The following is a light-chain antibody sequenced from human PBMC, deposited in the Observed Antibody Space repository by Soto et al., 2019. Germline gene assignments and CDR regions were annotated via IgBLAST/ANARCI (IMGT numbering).Light chain of an antibody. CDR2: EVS. CDR1: TSDVGLYNY. CDR3: SSYTSSDTLV. J-gene: IGLJ2*01. V-gene: IGLV2-14*01. Sequence: QAVSVSGSPGQSITISCTGTTSDVGLYNYVSWYQQHPGKAPKLMISEVSNRPSGVSNRFSGSKSGNTASLTISGLQAEDEADYYCSSYTSSDTLVFGAGTKLTVL.